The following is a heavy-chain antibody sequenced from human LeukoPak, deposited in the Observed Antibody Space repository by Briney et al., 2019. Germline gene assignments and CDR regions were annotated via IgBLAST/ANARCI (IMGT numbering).Heavy chain of an antibody. J-gene: IGHJ3*02. CDR3: ARNLRLHTPRAFDI. CDR1: GFTFSTYW. V-gene: IGHV3-7*05. CDR2: IKQDGTEK. D-gene: IGHD5-24*01. Sequence: PSGGSLRLSCAASGFTFSTYWMSWVRQAPGKGLEWVAIIKQDGTEKYYVDSVRGRFTISRDNAKNSLYLQMNSLRAEDTAVYYCARNLRLHTPRAFDIWGQGTMVTVSS.